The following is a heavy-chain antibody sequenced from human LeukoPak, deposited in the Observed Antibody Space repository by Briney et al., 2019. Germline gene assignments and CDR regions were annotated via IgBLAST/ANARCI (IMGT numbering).Heavy chain of an antibody. D-gene: IGHD3-22*01. CDR3: ARLGPDYYDSSGYYSDAFDI. V-gene: IGHV3-30*19. CDR1: GFTFSSHG. CDR2: ISYDGSNK. Sequence: GGSLRLSCAASGFTFSSHGIHWVRQAPGKGLEWVAVISYDGSNKYYADSAKGRFTISRDNSKNTLYLQMNSLRAEDTAVYYCARLGPDYYDSSGYYSDAFDIWGQGTMVTVSS. J-gene: IGHJ3*02.